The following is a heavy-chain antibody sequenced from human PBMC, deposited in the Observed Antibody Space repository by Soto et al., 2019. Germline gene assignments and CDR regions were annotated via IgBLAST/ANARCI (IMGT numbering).Heavy chain of an antibody. J-gene: IGHJ6*02. CDR1: GGSISSGGYY. CDR2: IYYSGST. CDR3: ARGYCSGGSCYFEDYYYGMDV. V-gene: IGHV4-31*03. Sequence: SETLSLTCTVSGGSISSGGYYWSWIRQHPGKGLEWIGYIYYSGSTYYNPSLKSRVTISVDTSKNQFSLKLSSVTAADTAVYYCARGYCSGGSCYFEDYYYGMDVWGQGTTVTVSS. D-gene: IGHD2-15*01.